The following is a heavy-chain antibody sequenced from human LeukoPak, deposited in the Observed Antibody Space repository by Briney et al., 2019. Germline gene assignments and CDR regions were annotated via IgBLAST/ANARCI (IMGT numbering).Heavy chain of an antibody. CDR1: GSSISSDYF. CDR3: ARREGSNHAP. V-gene: IGHV4-38-2*01. CDR2: IYHSGST. J-gene: IGHJ5*02. Sequence: SETLSLTCAVSGSSISSDYFWGWIRQPPGKGLEWIGSIYHSGSTYYNPSLKSRVTISVDTSKNQFSLNLSSVTAADTAVYYCARREGSNHAPWGQGTLVTVSS. D-gene: IGHD4-11*01.